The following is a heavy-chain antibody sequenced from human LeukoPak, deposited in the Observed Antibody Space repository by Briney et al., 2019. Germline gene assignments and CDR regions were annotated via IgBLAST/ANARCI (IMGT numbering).Heavy chain of an antibody. CDR2: IYYSGNT. D-gene: IGHD5-12*01. CDR1: GGSISSYY. J-gene: IGHJ4*02. Sequence: SETLSLPCTVSGGSISSYYWSWIRQPPGKGLEWIGYIYYSGNTNYNPSLKSRVTISVDTSKNQFSLKLSSVTAADTAVYYCASNSGYDYYLDYWGQGTLVTVSS. V-gene: IGHV4-59*01. CDR3: ASNSGYDYYLDY.